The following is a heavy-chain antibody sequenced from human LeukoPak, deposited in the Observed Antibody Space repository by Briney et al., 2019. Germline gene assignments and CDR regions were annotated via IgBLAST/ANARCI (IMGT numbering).Heavy chain of an antibody. Sequence: ASVKVSCKATGFTFTDFYMHWIRQAPGQGLEWMGWIHTRSGGTNSAQKFQDRLSMTRDTSISTIYMELNSLRSDDTAVYCCARDLDWGPDCWGQGTLVTVSS. J-gene: IGHJ4*02. CDR3: ARDLDWGPDC. D-gene: IGHD3-9*01. V-gene: IGHV1-2*02. CDR2: IHTRSGGT. CDR1: GFTFTDFY.